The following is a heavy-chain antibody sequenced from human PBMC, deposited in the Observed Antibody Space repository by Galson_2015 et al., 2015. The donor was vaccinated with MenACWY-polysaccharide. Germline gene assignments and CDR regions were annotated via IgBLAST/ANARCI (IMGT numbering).Heavy chain of an antibody. D-gene: IGHD1-26*01. J-gene: IGHJ3*01. Sequence: SLRLSCAASGFDFTRYSMNWVRQAPGKGLEWVSYISESGDRIFYADSVKGRFTMSRDNAENSLFLQIYSLRAEDTAVYYCVREGSGSYEYDFDFWGQGTMVTVSS. CDR2: ISESGDRI. V-gene: IGHV3-48*03. CDR1: GFDFTRYS. CDR3: VREGSGSYEYDFDF.